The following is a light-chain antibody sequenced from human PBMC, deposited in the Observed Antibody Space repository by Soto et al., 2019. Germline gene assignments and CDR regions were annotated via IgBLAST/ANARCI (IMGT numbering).Light chain of an antibody. Sequence: EIVLTQSPGTVSLSPGERATLSCRASQSVTSSYLALYQQKPGQAPRLLIYGVSSRATGIPDRFSGSGAGTDFTLTISRLEPEDFAVYYCQQYGDSPLTFGGGTKVDIK. J-gene: IGKJ4*01. V-gene: IGKV3-20*01. CDR2: GVS. CDR1: QSVTSSY. CDR3: QQYGDSPLT.